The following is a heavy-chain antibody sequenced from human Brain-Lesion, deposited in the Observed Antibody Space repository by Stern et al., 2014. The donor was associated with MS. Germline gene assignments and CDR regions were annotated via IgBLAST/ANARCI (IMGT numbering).Heavy chain of an antibody. CDR1: GFTFSSYG. Sequence: VQLVESGGGVVQPGRSLRLSCAVSGFTFSSYGMYWVRQAPGQGLEWVAGIWVDGTKKNYIESVKGRFTISRDNSKNTLSLQMTSLRAEDTAVYYCAKDKKDSSGWNLYFYGMDVWGQGTTVIVSS. J-gene: IGHJ6*02. D-gene: IGHD6-19*01. CDR3: AKDKKDSSGWNLYFYGMDV. CDR2: IWVDGTKK. V-gene: IGHV3-33*06.